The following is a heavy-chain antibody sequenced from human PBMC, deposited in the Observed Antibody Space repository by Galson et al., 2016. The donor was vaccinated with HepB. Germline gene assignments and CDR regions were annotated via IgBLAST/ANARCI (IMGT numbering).Heavy chain of an antibody. J-gene: IGHJ4*02. V-gene: IGHV3-48*03. CDR2: TSSYGSTI. D-gene: IGHD1-1*01. CDR3: ARQAFTNWNPFDY. Sequence: SLRLSCAASGFTFTTYEMTWVRQAPGKGLEWISYTSSYGSTIYYADSVKGRFTISRDNSKNTLYLQMNSLRAEDTAVYYCARQAFTNWNPFDYWGQGTLVTVSS. CDR1: GFTFTTYE.